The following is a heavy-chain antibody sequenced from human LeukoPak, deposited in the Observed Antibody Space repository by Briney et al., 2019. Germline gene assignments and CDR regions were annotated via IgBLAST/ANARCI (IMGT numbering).Heavy chain of an antibody. V-gene: IGHV3-48*04. CDR2: ISSSSSTI. J-gene: IGHJ3*02. CDR3: ARDSTDAFDI. Sequence: GRSLRLSCAASGFTFSSYSMNWVRQAPGKGLEWVSYISSSSSTIYYADSVKGRFTISRDNAKNSLYLQMNSLRAEDTAVYYCARDSTDAFDIWGQGTMVTVSS. CDR1: GFTFSSYS.